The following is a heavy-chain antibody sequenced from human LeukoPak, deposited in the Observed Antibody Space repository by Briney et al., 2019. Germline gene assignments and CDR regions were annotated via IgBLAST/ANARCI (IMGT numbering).Heavy chain of an antibody. J-gene: IGHJ4*02. D-gene: IGHD5-24*01. CDR2: MNPNSGNT. CDR1: GYTFANYD. Sequence: ASVKVSCKASGYTFANYDINWVRQATGQGLEWMGWMNPNSGNTAYAQKFQGRVTMTRNTSISTAYMELSSLRSEDTAVYYCASGWGVEIDYWGQGTLVTVSS. V-gene: IGHV1-8*01. CDR3: ASGWGVEIDY.